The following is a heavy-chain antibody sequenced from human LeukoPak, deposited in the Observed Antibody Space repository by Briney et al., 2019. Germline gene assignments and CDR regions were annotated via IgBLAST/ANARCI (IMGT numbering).Heavy chain of an antibody. V-gene: IGHV3-7*01. CDR1: GFTFSNYG. CDR2: IKLDGSEK. CDR3: ARISSISYYFEY. Sequence: GGSLRLSCTASGFTFSNYGMHWVRQAPGKGLEWVANIKLDGSEKYYVDSVKGRFTVSRDNAKNSLYLQMNSLRAEDTAVYYCARISSISYYFEYWGLGTLVTVSS. J-gene: IGHJ4*02.